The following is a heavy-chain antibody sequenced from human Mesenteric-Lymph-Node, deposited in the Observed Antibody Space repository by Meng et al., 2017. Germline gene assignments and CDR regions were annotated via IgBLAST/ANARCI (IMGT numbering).Heavy chain of an antibody. J-gene: IGHJ4*02. V-gene: IGHV4-31*03. CDR3: ARVSSGWDYFDY. Sequence: QAQLQEARPGLVKPSQTLSLTCTVSGGSVSSGGYYWTWIRQHPGKGLEWFGHIYYSGSTFYNPSLKRRVIISIDTSKNQFSLNLRSVTAADTAVYYCARVSSGWDYFDYWGQGTLVTVSS. CDR1: GGSVSSGGYY. CDR2: IYYSGST. D-gene: IGHD6-19*01.